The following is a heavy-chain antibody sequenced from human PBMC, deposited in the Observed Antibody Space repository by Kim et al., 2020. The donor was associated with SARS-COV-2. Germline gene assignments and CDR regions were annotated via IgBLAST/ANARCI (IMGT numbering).Heavy chain of an antibody. V-gene: IGHV3-74*03. CDR3: ARALWGWGLDMLDV. CDR1: GFTFRSYW. Sequence: GGSLRLSCAASGFTFRSYWMHWVRQVPGGGLEWVSRINNDESSKTYGDSVEGRFTISRDNAKNKVYLQMTSLRAEDTAVYYCARALWGWGLDMLDVWGQG. J-gene: IGHJ3*01. D-gene: IGHD7-27*01. CDR2: INNDESSK.